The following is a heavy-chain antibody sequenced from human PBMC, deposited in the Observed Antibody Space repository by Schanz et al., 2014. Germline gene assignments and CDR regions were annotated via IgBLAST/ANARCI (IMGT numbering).Heavy chain of an antibody. CDR3: AREGRTYGQGWFDT. CDR1: GGTFNDYT. J-gene: IGHJ5*02. Sequence: QVQLVQSGAEVKKPGSTVKVSCKASGGTFNDYTFTWVRQAPGLGLEWMGRIIPFLSIANYAHKFQGRITITADKSTNTIYLELPTLPSEDTALYYCAREGRTYGQGWFDTWGQGTLITVSS. CDR2: IIPFLSIA. D-gene: IGHD3-16*01. V-gene: IGHV1-69*04.